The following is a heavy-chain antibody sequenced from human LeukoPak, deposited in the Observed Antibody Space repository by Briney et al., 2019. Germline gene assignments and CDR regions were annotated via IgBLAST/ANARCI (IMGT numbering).Heavy chain of an antibody. V-gene: IGHV3-9*01. CDR2: ISWNSGSI. CDR1: GFTFDDYA. D-gene: IGHD6-19*01. J-gene: IGHJ4*02. Sequence: GGSLRLSCAASGFTFDDYAMPWVRQAPGKGLEWVSGISWNSGSIGYADSVKGRFTISRDNAKNSLYLQMNSLRAEDTALYYCAKDKDSSGWYFFDYWGQGTLVTVSS. CDR3: AKDKDSSGWYFFDY.